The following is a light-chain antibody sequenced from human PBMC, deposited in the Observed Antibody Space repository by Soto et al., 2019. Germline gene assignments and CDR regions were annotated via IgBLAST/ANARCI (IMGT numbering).Light chain of an antibody. V-gene: IGKV3-20*01. J-gene: IGKJ1*01. CDR3: QQWGSSSWT. CDR2: GAS. CDR1: QSVSNN. Sequence: EIVMTQSPATMSLSPCGRATLSCRASQSVSNNLAWYQQKPGQAPRLLIYGASSRATGIPDRFSGSGSGTDFTLTISRLEPEDFAVYYCQQWGSSSWTFGQGTRWIS.